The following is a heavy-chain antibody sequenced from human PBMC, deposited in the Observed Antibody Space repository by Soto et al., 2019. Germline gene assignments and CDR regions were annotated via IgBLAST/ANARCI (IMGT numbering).Heavy chain of an antibody. V-gene: IGHV4-39*01. J-gene: IGHJ4*02. D-gene: IGHD3-9*01. CDR3: ARLGGYGGYYDILTGYDENPAPLLHPNY. Sequence: QLQLQESGPGLVKPSETLSLTCTVSGGSISSSSYYWGWIRQPPGKGLEWIGSIYYSGSTYYNPSLKSRVTISVDTSKNQFSLTLSSVTAADTAVYYCARLGGYGGYYDILTGYDENPAPLLHPNYWGQGTLVTVSS. CDR2: IYYSGST. CDR1: GGSISSSSYY.